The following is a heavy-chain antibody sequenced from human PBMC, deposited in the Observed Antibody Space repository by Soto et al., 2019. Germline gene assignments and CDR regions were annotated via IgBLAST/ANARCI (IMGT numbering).Heavy chain of an antibody. J-gene: IGHJ4*02. Sequence: LGESLKISCKGSGYNFATYWIGWVRQTPGKGLEWIGIIYPPNSDTKYSPSLEGQVTISAEKSINTAYLQWSSLTASDTAVYYCARHRLYSSSWTTFDYWGQGTLVTVSS. CDR2: IYPPNSDT. V-gene: IGHV5-51*01. D-gene: IGHD2-2*01. CDR1: GYNFATYW. CDR3: ARHRLYSSSWTTFDY.